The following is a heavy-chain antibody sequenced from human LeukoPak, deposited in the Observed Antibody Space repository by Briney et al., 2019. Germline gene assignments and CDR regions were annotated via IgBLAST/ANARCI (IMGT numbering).Heavy chain of an antibody. Sequence: PGGSLRLSCAASGFTFSSYWMSWVRQAPGEGLEWVANIKQDGSEKYYVDSVKGRFTISRDNAKNSLYLQMNSLRAEDTAVYYRARQRAGDYWFDPWGQGTLVTVSS. D-gene: IGHD2-21*02. V-gene: IGHV3-7*01. CDR2: IKQDGSEK. CDR1: GFTFSSYW. J-gene: IGHJ5*02. CDR3: ARQRAGDYWFDP.